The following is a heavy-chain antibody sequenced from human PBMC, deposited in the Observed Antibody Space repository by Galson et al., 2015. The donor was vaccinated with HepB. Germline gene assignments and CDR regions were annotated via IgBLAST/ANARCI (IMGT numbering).Heavy chain of an antibody. J-gene: IGHJ6*02. D-gene: IGHD5-24*01. CDR3: ARDDIDMATVDYYAMDV. CDR2: TSYDGSNK. V-gene: IGHV3-30-3*01. Sequence: SLRLSCAASGFSFYTSSMHWVRQAPGRGLEWVAVTSYDGSNKYYADSVKGRFTVSRDNSKNTLYLQMNNVTAEDTAINFCARDDIDMATVDYYAMDVWGQGTTVTVSS. CDR1: GFSFYTSS.